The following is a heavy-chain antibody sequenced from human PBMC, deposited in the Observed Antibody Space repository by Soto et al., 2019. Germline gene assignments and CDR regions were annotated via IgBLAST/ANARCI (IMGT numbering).Heavy chain of an antibody. V-gene: IGHV5-10-1*01. CDR3: ARLREYSSSWNDY. D-gene: IGHD6-13*01. Sequence: GGSPMISCKGLGYSFTTYWISLVRQTPGKGKEWMGRIDPSDSYTNYSPSFQGHVTISADKSISTAYLQWSSLKASDTAMYYCARLREYSSSWNDYWGQGTLVTVSS. CDR2: IDPSDSYT. CDR1: GYSFTTYW. J-gene: IGHJ4*02.